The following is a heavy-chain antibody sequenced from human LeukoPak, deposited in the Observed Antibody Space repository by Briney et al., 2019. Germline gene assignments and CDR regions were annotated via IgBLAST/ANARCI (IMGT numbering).Heavy chain of an antibody. CDR2: INEDGIET. D-gene: IGHD3-10*01. CDR3: ARQARVTHFYGGFGSHFDF. J-gene: IGHJ4*02. CDR1: GFTFRTSW. V-gene: IGHV3-7*01. Sequence: GGSLRLSCEASGFTFRTSWMSWVRQAPGKGLEWVADINEDGIETYYVHSLRGRFTISGDNANNSLFLQMDSLRAEDTAVYYCARQARVTHFYGGFGSHFDFWGQGILVTVSS.